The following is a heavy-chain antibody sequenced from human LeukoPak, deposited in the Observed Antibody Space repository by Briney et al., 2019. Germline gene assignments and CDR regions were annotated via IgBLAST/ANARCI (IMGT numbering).Heavy chain of an antibody. CDR2: VSGSSSTI. J-gene: IGHJ4*02. Sequence: GGSLRLSCVASGFTFSSYEMNWVRQDPGKGLEWVSYVSGSSSTIYYADSVKGRFTISRDNAKNSLYLQMNSLRAEDTAVYYCARDHLGYSSGHGFEYWGQGTLVTVSS. CDR1: GFTFSSYE. V-gene: IGHV3-48*03. CDR3: ARDHLGYSSGHGFEY. D-gene: IGHD5-18*01.